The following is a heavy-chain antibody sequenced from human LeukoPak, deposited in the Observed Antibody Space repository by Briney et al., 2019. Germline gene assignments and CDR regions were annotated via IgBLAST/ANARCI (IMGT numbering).Heavy chain of an antibody. J-gene: IGHJ3*02. V-gene: IGHV3-30*02. Sequence: GGSLRLSCAASGFTFSSYGMHWVRQAPGKGLEWVAFIRYDGSNKYYGDSVKGRFTISRDNSKNTLYVQMNSLRAEDTAVYYCAKARNDGNSGAFDIWGQGTMVTVSS. CDR1: GFTFSSYG. D-gene: IGHD4-23*01. CDR3: AKARNDGNSGAFDI. CDR2: IRYDGSNK.